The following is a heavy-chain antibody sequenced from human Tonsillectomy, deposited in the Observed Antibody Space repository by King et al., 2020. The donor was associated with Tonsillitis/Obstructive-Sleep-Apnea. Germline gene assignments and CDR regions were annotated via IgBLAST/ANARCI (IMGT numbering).Heavy chain of an antibody. V-gene: IGHV4-34*01. J-gene: IGHJ6*03. CDR3: ALGVPAAIQHYYYYYMDV. D-gene: IGHD2-2*02. Sequence: VQLPQWGAGLLKPSETLSLTCAVYGGSFSGYYWSWLRQPPGKGLEWIGEINHSGSTNYNPSLKSRVTISVDTSKNQFSLKLSSVTAADTAVYYCALGVPAAIQHYYYYYMDVWGKGTTVTVSS. CDR2: INHSGST. CDR1: GGSFSGYY.